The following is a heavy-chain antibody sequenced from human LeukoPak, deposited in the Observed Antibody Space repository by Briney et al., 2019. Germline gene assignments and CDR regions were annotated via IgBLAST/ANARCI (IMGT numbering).Heavy chain of an antibody. CDR3: ARGPYYYDSSGYYGANAFDI. V-gene: IGHV4-34*01. Sequence: SETLSLTCAVYGGSFSGYYWSWIRQPPGKGLEWIGEINHSGSTNYNSSLKSRVTISVDTSKNQFSLKLSSVAAADTAVYYCARGPYYYDSSGYYGANAFDIWGQGTMVTVSS. CDR1: GGSFSGYY. D-gene: IGHD3-22*01. J-gene: IGHJ3*02. CDR2: INHSGST.